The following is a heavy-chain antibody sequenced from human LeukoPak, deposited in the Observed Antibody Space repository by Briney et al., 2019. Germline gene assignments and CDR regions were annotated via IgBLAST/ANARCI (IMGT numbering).Heavy chain of an antibody. CDR2: MNPNNGGT. J-gene: IGHJ3*02. CDR1: GCSFSEYY. CDR3: ARGSFVDGGDNRRASDI. Sequence: ASVTVSRQASGCSFSEYYLHWVRQAPGQGLEWMGWMNPNNGGTKYAQKFQGRATMTRDTSTSTAYMELSSLSSDDTAVYYCARGSFVDGGDNRRASDIWGQGTMVTVSS. V-gene: IGHV1-2*02. D-gene: IGHD2-21*01.